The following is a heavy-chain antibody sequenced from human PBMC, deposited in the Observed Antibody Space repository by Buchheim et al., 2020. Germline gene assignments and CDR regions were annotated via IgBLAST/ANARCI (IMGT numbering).Heavy chain of an antibody. Sequence: EVQLVESGGGLVQPGGSLSLSCAASGFTFSAYWMTWVRQAPGRGLEWVANIKSDGSEQSYVDSVKGRFTISRDNAKNSLYLQMNSLRAEDTAVYYCAAYYYDSSGHMGDDYWGQGTL. CDR3: AAYYYDSSGHMGDDY. D-gene: IGHD3-22*01. J-gene: IGHJ4*02. CDR2: IKSDGSEQ. CDR1: GFTFSAYW. V-gene: IGHV3-7*01.